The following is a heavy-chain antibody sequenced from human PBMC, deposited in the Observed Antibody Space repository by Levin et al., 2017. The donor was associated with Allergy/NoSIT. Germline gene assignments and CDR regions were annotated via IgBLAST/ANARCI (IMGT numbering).Heavy chain of an antibody. J-gene: IGHJ4*02. Sequence: GSLRLSCTVSGGSIGSSSYYWGWIRQPPGKGLEWIGSIYYTGGTYYNPSLKSRLTISVDTSKNQFSVKLTSVTAADTAVYYCARRFAASSNWDFDYWGQGSRVTVSS. CDR3: ARRFAASSNWDFDY. CDR1: GGSIGSSSYY. D-gene: IGHD4-11*01. V-gene: IGHV4-39*01. CDR2: IYYTGGT.